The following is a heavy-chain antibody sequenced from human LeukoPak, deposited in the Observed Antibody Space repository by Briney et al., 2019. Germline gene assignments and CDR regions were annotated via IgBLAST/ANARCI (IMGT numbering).Heavy chain of an antibody. CDR3: ARVLSGGWNVVDY. V-gene: IGHV3-21*01. J-gene: IGHJ4*02. CDR2: ISSSSSYI. Sequence: GGSLRLSCAASGFTFSSYSMNWVRQAPGKGLEWVSSISSSSSYIHYADSVKGRFTISRDNAKNSLYLQMNSLRAEDTAVYYCARVLSGGWNVVDYWGQGTLVTVSS. CDR1: GFTFSSYS. D-gene: IGHD6-19*01.